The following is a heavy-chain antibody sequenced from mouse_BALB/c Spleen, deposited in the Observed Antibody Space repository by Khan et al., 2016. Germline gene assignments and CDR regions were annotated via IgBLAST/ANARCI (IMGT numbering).Heavy chain of an antibody. V-gene: IGHV14-3*02. J-gene: IGHJ2*01. CDR2: IDPANDNT. CDR1: GFNIKDAY. Sequence: VRLQQPGAELVKPGASVKLSCTASGFNIKDAYMHWVRQRPEQGLEGSGRIDPANDNTKYDPKFQDKATITADTSSNTAYLLLTSLTSSDTSVYYCVTVAFPVFAYCGQGTTLTVSS. CDR3: VTVAFPVFAY.